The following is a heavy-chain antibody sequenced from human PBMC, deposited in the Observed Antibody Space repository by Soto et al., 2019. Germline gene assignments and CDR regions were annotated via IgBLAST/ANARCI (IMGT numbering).Heavy chain of an antibody. CDR3: ARDRGVAPPVAGNTHYYYYMDV. CDR2: ISAYNGNT. D-gene: IGHD6-19*01. V-gene: IGHV1-18*01. J-gene: IGHJ6*03. CDR1: GYSFTNYG. Sequence: QDQLVQSGVEVKKPGASVKVSCKASGYSFTNYGITWVRQAPGQGFEWMGWISAYNGNTKYAQKLQGRVTMTPDASTSTAYLELRSLTSDDTAEYYCARDRGVAPPVAGNTHYYYYMDVWSQGTTVTVS.